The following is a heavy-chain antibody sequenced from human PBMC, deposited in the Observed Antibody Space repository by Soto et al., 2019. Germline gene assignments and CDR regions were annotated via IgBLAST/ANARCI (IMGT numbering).Heavy chain of an antibody. D-gene: IGHD3-10*01. J-gene: IGHJ4*02. CDR3: ASLVGRSNFDS. Sequence: EVSLVESGGGLVKPGGSLRLSGVASGFFFSDYSINWVRQAPGKGLEWVAATSSSGGHTFYADSVKGRFTISRDNPKSSVFLQMSSLGGEDTAVYWCASLVGRSNFDSWGQGTLVTVSS. CDR1: GFFFSDYS. CDR2: TSSSGGHT. V-gene: IGHV3-21*06.